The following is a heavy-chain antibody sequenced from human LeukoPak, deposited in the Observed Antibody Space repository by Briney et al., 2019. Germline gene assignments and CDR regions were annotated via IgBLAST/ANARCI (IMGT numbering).Heavy chain of an antibody. CDR3: ATDSPKTAAFDY. J-gene: IGHJ4*02. CDR1: GFTFSSYW. CDR2: IRQAGSEK. D-gene: IGHD1-1*01. V-gene: IGHV3-7*01. Sequence: GGSLRLSCAASGFTFSSYWMSWVRQAPGKGLEGVANIRQAGSEKNYVDSVKGRFTISRDNAKNSLYLQMDSLRAEDTTVYHCATDSPKTAAFDYWGQGTLVTVSS.